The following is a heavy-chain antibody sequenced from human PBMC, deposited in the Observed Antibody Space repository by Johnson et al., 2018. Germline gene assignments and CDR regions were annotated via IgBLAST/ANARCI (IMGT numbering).Heavy chain of an antibody. Sequence: VQLLESGAEVKKPGASVNVSCKASGYTFTNYYIHWVRQAPGQGLEWMGIINPSGGSTSYAQKFQGRVTMTRDTSTSTVYMERSSLRSGDTAVYYCGRDFFAATRSYTFDIWGQGTMVIVSS. CDR3: GRDFFAATRSYTFDI. CDR2: INPSGGST. V-gene: IGHV1-46*01. CDR1: GYTFTNYY. D-gene: IGHD1-26*01. J-gene: IGHJ3*02.